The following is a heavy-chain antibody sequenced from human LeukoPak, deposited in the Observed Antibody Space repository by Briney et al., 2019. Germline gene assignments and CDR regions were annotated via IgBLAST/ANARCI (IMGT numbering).Heavy chain of an antibody. CDR1: GYTFTSYY. Sequence: ASVKVSCKASGYTFTSYYMHWVRQAPGQGLEWMGIINPSGGSTGYAQKFQGRVTMTRDTSTSTVYMELSSLRSEDTAVYYCARGGSLTHLTYYYDSSAYSPGDYWGQGTLVTVSS. V-gene: IGHV1-46*01. D-gene: IGHD3-22*01. J-gene: IGHJ4*02. CDR2: INPSGGST. CDR3: ARGGSLTHLTYYYDSSAYSPGDY.